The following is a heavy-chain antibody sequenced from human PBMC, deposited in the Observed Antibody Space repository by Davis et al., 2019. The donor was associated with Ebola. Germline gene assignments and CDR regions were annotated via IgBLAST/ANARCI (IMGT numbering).Heavy chain of an antibody. Sequence: PGRSLKISCVASGFNFRTYTMHWVRQAPGKGLEWVASISYDGNKEYYADSGRGRFTISRDSSKNTVYLQMDSLRIDDTAVYFCVRDGVIILTAFYGDVYWGQGTPVTVSS. CDR2: ISYDGNKE. J-gene: IGHJ4*02. D-gene: IGHD3-3*01. CDR3: VRDGVIILTAFYGDVY. CDR1: GFNFRTYT. V-gene: IGHV3-30-3*01.